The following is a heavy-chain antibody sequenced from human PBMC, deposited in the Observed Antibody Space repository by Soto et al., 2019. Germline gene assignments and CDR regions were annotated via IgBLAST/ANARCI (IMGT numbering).Heavy chain of an antibody. CDR3: ARNYFYGLDV. CDR2: SNSDGSST. V-gene: IGHV3-74*01. Sequence: EVQLVESGGGLVQPGGSLRLSCAASGFTFSSYWMHWVRQAPGKGLVWVSRSNSDGSSTSYADSVKGRFTISRDNAKNTPYLQMNSLRAENTAVYYRARNYFYGLDVWGPGTTVTVSS. J-gene: IGHJ6*02. CDR1: GFTFSSYW.